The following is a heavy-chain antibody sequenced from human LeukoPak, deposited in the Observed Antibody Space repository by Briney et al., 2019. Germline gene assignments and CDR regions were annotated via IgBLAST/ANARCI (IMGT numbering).Heavy chain of an antibody. CDR1: GFTFISND. CDR3: ARLVGSRSCSGGTCYSDY. D-gene: IGHD2-15*01. CDR2: ISITSKTI. J-gene: IGHJ4*02. Sequence: GGSLLLSCAGSGFTFISNDMSWVRQPPGKGLEWVSYISITSKTIKYADSVKGRFTISRDNAKNSLYLQMNSLRDEDTAVYYCARLVGSRSCSGGTCYSDYWGQGTLVTVSS. V-gene: IGHV3-48*02.